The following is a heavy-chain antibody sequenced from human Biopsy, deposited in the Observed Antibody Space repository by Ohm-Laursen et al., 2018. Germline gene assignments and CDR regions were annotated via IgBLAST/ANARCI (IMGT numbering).Heavy chain of an antibody. CDR3: ARLWGGYHFYGMDV. D-gene: IGHD7-27*01. J-gene: IGHJ6*02. V-gene: IGHV4-59*08. CDR2: IYYSGST. CDR1: GGSISSYY. Sequence: PSDTLSLTCTVSGGSISSYYWSWIRQPPGKGLECIGYIYYSGSTNYSPSLKSRVTMSVDTSKNQFSLKLSSVTAADTAVYYCARLWGGYHFYGMDVWGQGTTVTVSS.